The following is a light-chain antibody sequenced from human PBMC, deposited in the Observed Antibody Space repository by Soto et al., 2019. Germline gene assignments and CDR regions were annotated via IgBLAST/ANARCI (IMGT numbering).Light chain of an antibody. CDR2: GAS. J-gene: IGKJ5*01. CDR3: QQYGYSPIT. Sequence: ETVMTQSPATLSVSPGERATLSCRASQSVSSKLAWYQQKPGQAPRLLIYGASTRATGIPARFSGSGSGTEFTLTISSLQSEDFALYYCQQYGYSPITFGQGTRLEIK. CDR1: QSVSSK. V-gene: IGKV3D-15*01.